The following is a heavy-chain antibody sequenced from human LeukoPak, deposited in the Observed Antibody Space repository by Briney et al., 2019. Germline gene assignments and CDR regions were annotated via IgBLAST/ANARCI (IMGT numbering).Heavy chain of an antibody. J-gene: IGHJ4*02. V-gene: IGHV3-11*01. Sequence: GGSLRLSCAASGFTFSDYYMSWIRQAPGKGLEWVSYISSSGSTIYYADSVKGRFTISRDNSKNTLYLQMNSLRAEDTAVYYCAKDREQLVALFDYWGQGTLVTVSS. D-gene: IGHD6-13*01. CDR3: AKDREQLVALFDY. CDR2: ISSSGSTI. CDR1: GFTFSDYY.